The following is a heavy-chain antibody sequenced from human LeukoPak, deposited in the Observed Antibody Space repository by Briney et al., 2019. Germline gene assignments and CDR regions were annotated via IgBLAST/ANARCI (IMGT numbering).Heavy chain of an antibody. Sequence: GGSLRLSCAASGFTFSSYAMHWVRQAPGKGLEWVAVISYDGSNKYYADSVKGRFTISRDNSKNTLYLQMNSLRAEDTAVYYCAKDRSIAAADLYNWFDPWGQGTLVTVSS. J-gene: IGHJ5*02. CDR1: GFTFSSYA. V-gene: IGHV3-30-3*01. CDR2: ISYDGSNK. D-gene: IGHD6-13*01. CDR3: AKDRSIAAADLYNWFDP.